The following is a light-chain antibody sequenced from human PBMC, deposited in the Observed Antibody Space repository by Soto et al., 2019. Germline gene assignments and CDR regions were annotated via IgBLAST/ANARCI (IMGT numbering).Light chain of an antibody. CDR1: HSLLYSDGTTY. J-gene: IGKJ3*01. Sequence: DVVLTQTPLALSVTPGQQASISCKSSHSLLYSDGTTYLYWYVQRPGQSPQLLISEVSNRFSEVSDRFSGSGSGTDFTLKISRVEDGDVGIYYCMQNIEAQITLGPGTKVDIK. V-gene: IGKV2D-29*02. CDR3: MQNIEAQIT. CDR2: EVS.